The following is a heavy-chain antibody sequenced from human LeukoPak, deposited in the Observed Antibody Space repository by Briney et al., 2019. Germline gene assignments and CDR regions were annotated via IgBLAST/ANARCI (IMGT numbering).Heavy chain of an antibody. V-gene: IGHV4-39*07. CDR2: IYYSGST. CDR3: ARAGRPDANYQLHYYMDV. D-gene: IGHD2-2*01. J-gene: IGHJ6*03. Sequence: SETLSLTCTVSGGSISSSSYYWGWIRQPPGKGLEWIGSIYYSGSTYYNPSLKSRVTISVDTSKNQFSLELSSVTAADTAVYYCARAGRPDANYQLHYYMDVWGKGTTVTVSS. CDR1: GGSISSSSYY.